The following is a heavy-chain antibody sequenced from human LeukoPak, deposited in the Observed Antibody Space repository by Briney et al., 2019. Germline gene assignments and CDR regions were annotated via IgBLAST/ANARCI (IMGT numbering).Heavy chain of an antibody. V-gene: IGHV4-34*01. J-gene: IGHJ4*02. CDR3: ASRRILDYFDY. CDR1: GGSFSGYY. Sequence: SETLSLTCAVYGGSFSGYYWSWIRQPPGKGLEWIGEINHSGSTNYNPSLKSRVTISVDTSKNKFSLKLSSVTAADTAVYYCASRRILDYFDYWGQGTLVTVSS. D-gene: IGHD2/OR15-2a*01. CDR2: INHSGST.